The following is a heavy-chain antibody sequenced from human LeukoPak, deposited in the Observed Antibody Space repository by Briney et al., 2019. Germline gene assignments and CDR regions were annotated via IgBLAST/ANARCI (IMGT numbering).Heavy chain of an antibody. Sequence: SETLPLTCTVSGGSISSSSYYWGWIRQPPGKGLEWIGSIYYSGSTYYNPSLKSRVTISVDTSKNQFSLKLSSVTAADTAVYYCARQRGRYCSSTSCLGRLDPWGQGTLVTVSS. V-gene: IGHV4-39*01. J-gene: IGHJ5*02. D-gene: IGHD2-2*01. CDR2: IYYSGST. CDR3: ARQRGRYCSSTSCLGRLDP. CDR1: GGSISSSSYY.